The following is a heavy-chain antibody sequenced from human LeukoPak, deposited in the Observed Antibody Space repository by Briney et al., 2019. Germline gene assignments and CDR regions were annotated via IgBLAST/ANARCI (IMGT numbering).Heavy chain of an antibody. CDR1: GFSFSSST. CDR2: IRSNGATA. J-gene: IGHJ5*02. D-gene: IGHD1-1*01. CDR3: ACGKKVDDGVFDP. Sequence: PWGSLRLSCAASGFSFSSSTMTTGRQAPGKGLEWVSTIRSNGATAYNADSVKGRFAISRDNSRNTVYLQMNSLRVEDTAIYYYACGKKVDDGVFDPWGQGTLVTVSS. V-gene: IGHV3-23*01.